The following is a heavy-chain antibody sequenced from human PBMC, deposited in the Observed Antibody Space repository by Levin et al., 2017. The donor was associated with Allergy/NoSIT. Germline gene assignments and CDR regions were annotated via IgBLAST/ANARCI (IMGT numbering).Heavy chain of an antibody. J-gene: IGHJ6*02. CDR1: GFTFSSYS. CDR3: ARGVGFSAMDV. V-gene: IGHV3-48*04. D-gene: IGHD3-10*01. Sequence: GESLKISCAASGFTFSSYSMNWVRQAPGKGLEWVSYISSSSSTIYYADSVKGRFTISRDNAKNSLYLQMNSLRAEDTAVYYCARGVGFSAMDVWGQGTTVTVSS. CDR2: ISSSSSTI.